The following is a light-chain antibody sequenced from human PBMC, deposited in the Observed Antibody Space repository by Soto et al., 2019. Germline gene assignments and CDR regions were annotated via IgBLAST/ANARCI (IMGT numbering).Light chain of an antibody. CDR3: QQYGSSPGYT. CDR2: GAS. V-gene: IGKV3-20*01. Sequence: EIVLTQSPGTLSLSPGERATLSCRASQSVSSSYLAWYQQKPGQAARLLIYGASSRATGIPDSFSGSGSGTDFTLIISRLEPEDFAVYYCQQYGSSPGYTFGRGTKLEIK. CDR1: QSVSSSY. J-gene: IGKJ2*01.